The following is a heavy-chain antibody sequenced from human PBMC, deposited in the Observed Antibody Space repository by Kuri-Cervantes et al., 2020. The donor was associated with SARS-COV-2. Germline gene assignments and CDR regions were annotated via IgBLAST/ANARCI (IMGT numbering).Heavy chain of an antibody. CDR3: AREVRGDHYFDY. Sequence: SETLSLTCTVSGGSISSSSYYWGWIRQPPGKGLEWIGSIYYSGSTYYNPSLKSRVTISVDTSKNQFSLKLSSVTAADTAVYYCAREVRGDHYFDYWGQGTLVTVSS. CDR2: IYYSGST. D-gene: IGHD3-10*01. J-gene: IGHJ4*02. CDR1: GGSISSSSYY. V-gene: IGHV4-39*02.